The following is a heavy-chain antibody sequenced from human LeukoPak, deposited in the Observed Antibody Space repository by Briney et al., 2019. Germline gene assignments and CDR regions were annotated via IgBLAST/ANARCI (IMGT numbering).Heavy chain of an antibody. Sequence: SETLSLTCTVSGGSISRYYWSWIRQPPGKGLEWIGYIYYSGSTNYNPSLKSRVTISVETSKNQFSLKLSSVTAADTAVYYCASDQYDGDAFDVWGQGAMVTVSS. CDR2: IYYSGST. J-gene: IGHJ3*01. CDR1: GGSISRYY. CDR3: ASDQYDGDAFDV. D-gene: IGHD3-3*01. V-gene: IGHV4-59*01.